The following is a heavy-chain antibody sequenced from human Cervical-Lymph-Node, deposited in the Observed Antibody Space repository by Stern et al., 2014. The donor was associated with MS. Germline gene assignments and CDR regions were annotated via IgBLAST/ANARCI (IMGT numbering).Heavy chain of an antibody. V-gene: IGHV1-8*01. CDR1: GYTFANYD. CDR3: ARGETRLMQFARSRYYGMDV. J-gene: IGHJ6*02. D-gene: IGHD2-21*02. Sequence: VQLVESGTEVKKPGASVKVSCKASGYTFANYDITWIRQATGQGLEWLGWMNPNSGDTGYAQKLQGRITMTRKTSMNTTYMGMDNLSCEDSAVYYCARGETRLMQFARSRYYGMDVWGQGTTVIVSS. CDR2: MNPNSGDT.